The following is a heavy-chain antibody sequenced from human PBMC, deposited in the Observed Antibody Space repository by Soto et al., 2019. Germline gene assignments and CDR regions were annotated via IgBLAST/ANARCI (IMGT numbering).Heavy chain of an antibody. V-gene: IGHV4-59*01. CDR1: GGSISSYY. Sequence: ETLSLTCTVSGGSISSYYWSWIRQPPGKGLEWIGYIYYSGSTNYNPSLKSRVTISVDTSKNQFPLKLSSVTAADTAVYYCARASSSWPYWFDPWGQGTLVTVSS. D-gene: IGHD6-13*01. CDR3: ARASSSWPYWFDP. CDR2: IYYSGST. J-gene: IGHJ5*02.